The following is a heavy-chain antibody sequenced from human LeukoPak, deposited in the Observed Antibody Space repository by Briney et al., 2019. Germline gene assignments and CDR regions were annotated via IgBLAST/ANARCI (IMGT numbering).Heavy chain of an antibody. D-gene: IGHD6-13*01. CDR3: ARYTGYSSSWGWYYYYMDV. Sequence: ASVKVSCKASGGTFSSYAISWVRQAPGQGLEWMGGIIPIFGTANYAQKFQGRVTITADESTSTAYMELSSLRSEDTAVYYCARYTGYSSSWGWYYYYMDVWGKGTTVTVSS. CDR1: GGTFSSYA. CDR2: IIPIFGTA. V-gene: IGHV1-69*13. J-gene: IGHJ6*03.